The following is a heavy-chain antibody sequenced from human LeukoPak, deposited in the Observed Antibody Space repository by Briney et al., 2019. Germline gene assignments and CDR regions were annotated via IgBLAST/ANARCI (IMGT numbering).Heavy chain of an antibody. CDR1: GFTFRDFY. V-gene: IGHV3-11*04. CDR3: ARAHPGDYSDFQFDY. D-gene: IGHD4-11*01. Sequence: GGSLRLSCAASGFTFRDFYMSWIRQAPGKGLEWVSYISGSGTTIYYADSVKGRFTISRDNAKNSLDLQVNSLRAEDTAVYYCARAHPGDYSDFQFDYWGQGTLVTVSS. J-gene: IGHJ4*02. CDR2: ISGSGTTI.